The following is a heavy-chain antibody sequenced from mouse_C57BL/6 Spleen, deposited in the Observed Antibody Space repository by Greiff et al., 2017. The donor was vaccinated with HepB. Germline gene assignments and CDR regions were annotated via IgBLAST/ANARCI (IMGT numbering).Heavy chain of an antibody. CDR1: GFSFNTYA. J-gene: IGHJ2*01. Sequence: EVKLVESGGGLVQPKGSLKLSCAASGFSFNTYAMNWVRQAPGKGLEWVARIRSKSNNYATYYADSVKDRFTISRDDSESMLYLQMNNLKTEDTAMYYCVRHVPTPRGNYFDYWGQGTTLTVSS. CDR3: VRHVPTPRGNYFDY. V-gene: IGHV10-1*01. CDR2: IRSKSNNYAT. D-gene: IGHD1-1*01.